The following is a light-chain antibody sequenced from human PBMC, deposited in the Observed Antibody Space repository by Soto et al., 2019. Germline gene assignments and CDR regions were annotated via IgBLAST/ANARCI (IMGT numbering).Light chain of an antibody. J-gene: IGKJ1*01. CDR3: QQRSNWPPWT. Sequence: EIELTQSPGTLSLSPGESATLSCRVSQTTSPKYVAWYQQRRGLAPRLLVYGASKRAAGIPDRFRGSGSGSEFSLTISSLEPEDFAVYYCQQRSNWPPWTFGQGTKVDIK. V-gene: IGKV3-11*01. CDR1: QTTSPKY. CDR2: GAS.